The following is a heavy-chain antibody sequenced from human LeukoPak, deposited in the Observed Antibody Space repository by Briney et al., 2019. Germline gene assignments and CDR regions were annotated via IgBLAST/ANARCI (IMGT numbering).Heavy chain of an antibody. CDR1: GGSFSSYY. D-gene: IGHD6-13*01. J-gene: IGHJ4*02. CDR3: ARGYWYSRAWVDY. Sequence: SETLSLTCAVYGGSFSSYYWRWIRQPPGKGLEWIGEINHSGSTNYNPSLKSRVTISVDTSKNQFSLKLSSVTAADTAVYYCARGYWYSRAWVDYWGQGTLVTVSS. V-gene: IGHV4-34*01. CDR2: INHSGST.